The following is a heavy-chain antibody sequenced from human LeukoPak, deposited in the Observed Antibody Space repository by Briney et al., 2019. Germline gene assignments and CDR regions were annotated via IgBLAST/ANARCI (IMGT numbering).Heavy chain of an antibody. CDR1: GGTFSSYT. CDR3: ATVKRWELLFYAFDI. Sequence: SVKVSCKASGGTFSSYTISWVRQAPGQGLEWMGRIVPILGIANYAQKFQGRVTITADKSTSTAYMELSSLRSEDTAVYYCATVKRWELLFYAFDIWGRGTMVTVSS. V-gene: IGHV1-69*02. D-gene: IGHD1-26*01. CDR2: IVPILGIA. J-gene: IGHJ3*02.